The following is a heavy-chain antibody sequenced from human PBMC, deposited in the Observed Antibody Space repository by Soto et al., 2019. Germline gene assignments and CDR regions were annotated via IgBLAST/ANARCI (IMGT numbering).Heavy chain of an antibody. CDR2: INPNSGGT. J-gene: IGHJ4*02. CDR3: ARVIYYDSSGYYYYFDY. CDR1: GYTFTGYY. Sequence: APVKVSCKASGYTFTGYYMHWVRQAPGQGLEWMGWINPNSGGTNYAQKFQGWVTMTRDTSISTAYMELSRLRSDDTAVYYCARVIYYDSSGYYYYFDYWGQGTLVTVSS. D-gene: IGHD3-22*01. V-gene: IGHV1-2*04.